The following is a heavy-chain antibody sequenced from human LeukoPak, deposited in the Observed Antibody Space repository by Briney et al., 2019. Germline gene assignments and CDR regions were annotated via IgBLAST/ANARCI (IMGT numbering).Heavy chain of an antibody. Sequence: GGSLRLSCAASGFTFSSYVMSWVRQAPGKGLEWVSYISSSGSTIYYADSVKGRFTISRDNSKNTLYLQMNSLRAEDTAVYYCVKVGYYNDSSGYYLDYFDYWGQGTLVTVSS. CDR1: GFTFSSYV. J-gene: IGHJ4*02. CDR2: ISSSGSTI. CDR3: VKVGYYNDSSGYYLDYFDY. V-gene: IGHV3-48*03. D-gene: IGHD3-22*01.